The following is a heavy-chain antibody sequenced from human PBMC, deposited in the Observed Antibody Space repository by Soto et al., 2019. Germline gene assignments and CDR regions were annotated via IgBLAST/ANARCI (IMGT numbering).Heavy chain of an antibody. J-gene: IGHJ6*02. CDR3: AIMTTVTTPRPYYYGMDV. CDR1: GYTFTSYA. D-gene: IGHD4-17*01. CDR2: INAGNGNT. V-gene: IGHV1-3*01. Sequence: ASVKVSCKASGYTFTSYAMHWVRQAPGQRLEWMGWINAGNGNTKYSQKFQGRVTITRDTSASTAYMELSSLRSEDTAVYYCAIMTTVTTPRPYYYGMDVWGQGTTVTVSS.